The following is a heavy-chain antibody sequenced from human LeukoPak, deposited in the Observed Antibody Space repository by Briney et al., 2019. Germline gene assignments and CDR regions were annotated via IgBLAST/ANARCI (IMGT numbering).Heavy chain of an antibody. D-gene: IGHD5-12*01. Sequence: SETLSLTCTVSGGSISGYFWTWIRQPAGKGLEWIGRIYSSGSNNYNPSLKSRVTTSLDTSKNHFSLNLTSVTAADTAVYYCAREPTSGREPTSGRPLDYWGQGTLVTVSS. V-gene: IGHV4-4*07. CDR2: IYSSGSN. CDR3: AREPTSGREPTSGRPLDY. CDR1: GGSISGYF. J-gene: IGHJ4*02.